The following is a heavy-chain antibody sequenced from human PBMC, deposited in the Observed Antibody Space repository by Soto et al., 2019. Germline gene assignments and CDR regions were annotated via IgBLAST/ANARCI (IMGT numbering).Heavy chain of an antibody. CDR2: INPSGGST. Sequence: ASVKVSCKASGYTFTSHYMHWVRQAPGQGLEWMGIINPSGGSTNYAQKFQGRATMTRDTSTSTVYMELSSLRSEDTAVYYCARMTVTGRFYGMDVWGQGTTVTVSS. V-gene: IGHV1-46*01. CDR3: ARMTVTGRFYGMDV. CDR1: GYTFTSHY. D-gene: IGHD2-21*02. J-gene: IGHJ6*02.